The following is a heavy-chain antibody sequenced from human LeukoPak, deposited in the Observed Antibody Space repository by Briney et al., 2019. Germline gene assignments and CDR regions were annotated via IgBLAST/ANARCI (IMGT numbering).Heavy chain of an antibody. CDR1: GFIFSSYW. Sequence: PGGSLRLSCAASGFIFSSYWMHWVRQAPGKGLLWVSRINSDGKSTPYVDSVKGRFSISRDNAKNTLYLQMNSLRAEDTAVYFCARESTSGWPDYFDYWGQGVLVTVSS. CDR3: ARESTSGWPDYFDY. D-gene: IGHD6-19*01. V-gene: IGHV3-74*01. CDR2: INSDGKST. J-gene: IGHJ4*02.